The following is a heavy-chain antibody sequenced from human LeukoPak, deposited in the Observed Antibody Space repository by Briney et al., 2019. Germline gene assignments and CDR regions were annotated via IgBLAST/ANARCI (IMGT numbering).Heavy chain of an antibody. D-gene: IGHD2-2*01. CDR1: VGFFRVYY. Sequence: SQTLSLTQAVYVGFFRVYYWSWVPDPPARGREGSEEINHSGSTNYNPSLKSRVTISVDTSKNQFSLKLSSVTAADTAVYYCARAGYCSSTSCYGGYYFDYWGQGTLVTVSS. CDR2: INHSGST. V-gene: IGHV4-34*01. CDR3: ARAGYCSSTSCYGGYYFDY. J-gene: IGHJ4*02.